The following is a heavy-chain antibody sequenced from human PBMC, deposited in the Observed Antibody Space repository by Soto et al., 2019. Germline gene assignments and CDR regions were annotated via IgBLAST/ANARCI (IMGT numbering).Heavy chain of an antibody. Sequence: PGGSLRLSCAASGFTFSSYGMHWVRQAPGKGLEWVAVISYDGSNKYYADSVKGRFTISRDNSKNTLYLQMNSLRAEDTAVYYCASSNYDYVWGSQYYFDYWGQGTLVTVSS. CDR1: GFTFSSYG. CDR3: ASSNYDYVWGSQYYFDY. D-gene: IGHD3-16*01. J-gene: IGHJ4*02. CDR2: ISYDGSNK. V-gene: IGHV3-30*03.